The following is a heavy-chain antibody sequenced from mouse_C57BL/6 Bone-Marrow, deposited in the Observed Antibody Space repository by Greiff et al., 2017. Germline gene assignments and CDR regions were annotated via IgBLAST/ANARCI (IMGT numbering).Heavy chain of an antibody. J-gene: IGHJ1*03. CDR2: MYPRDGST. V-gene: IGHV1-85*01. Sequence: VMLVESGPELVKPGASVKLSCKASGYTFTSYDINWVKQRPGQVLEWIGWMYPRDGSTKYNEKFKGKATLTVDTSSSTAYMERHSLTSEDSAVYFCARLEFDGSSGDWYFDVWGTGTTVTVSS. CDR1: GYTFTSYD. CDR3: ARLEFDGSSGDWYFDV. D-gene: IGHD1-1*01.